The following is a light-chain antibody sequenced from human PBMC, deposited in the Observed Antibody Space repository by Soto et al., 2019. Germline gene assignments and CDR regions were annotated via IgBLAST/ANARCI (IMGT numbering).Light chain of an antibody. CDR1: SSDVGGYNY. CDR2: EVT. Sequence: QSVLTQPASVSGSPGQTITISCTGSSSDVGGYNYVSWYQQHPGKAPKLLIYEVTHRPSGVSDRFSGSKSGNTASLTISGLQTEDEAAYYCNSFTSRNTWVFGGGTKLTVL. CDR3: NSFTSRNTWV. J-gene: IGLJ3*02. V-gene: IGLV2-14*03.